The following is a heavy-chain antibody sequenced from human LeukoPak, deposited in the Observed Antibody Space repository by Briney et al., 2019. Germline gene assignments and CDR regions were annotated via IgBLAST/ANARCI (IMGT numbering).Heavy chain of an antibody. CDR3: ARLLRYFHWYYYYGMDV. D-gene: IGHD3-9*01. V-gene: IGHV3-48*03. CDR2: ISSSGSTI. CDR1: GFTFRSYE. Sequence: GGSLRLSCAASGFTFRSYEMNWVRQAPGKGLEWVSYISSSGSTIYYADSVKGRFTIPRDNAKNSLYLQMDSLRAEDTAVYYCARLLRYFHWYYYYGMDVWGQGTTVTVSS. J-gene: IGHJ6*02.